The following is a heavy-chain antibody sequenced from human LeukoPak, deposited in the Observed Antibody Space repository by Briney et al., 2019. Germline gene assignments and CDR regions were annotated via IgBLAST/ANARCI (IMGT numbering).Heavy chain of an antibody. CDR2: ISGSDAST. Sequence: GGSLRLSCAASGFTFSSYEMNWLRQAPGKGLEWVSAISGSDASTYYADSVRGRVTISRDNSKNTLYLQMNSLRAEDTASYYCAHRTAFDSWGQGTLVTVSS. CDR3: AHRTAFDS. V-gene: IGHV3-23*01. J-gene: IGHJ4*02. CDR1: GFTFSSYE. D-gene: IGHD1-14*01.